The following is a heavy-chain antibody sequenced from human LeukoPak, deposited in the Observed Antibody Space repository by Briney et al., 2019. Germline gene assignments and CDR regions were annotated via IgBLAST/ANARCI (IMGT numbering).Heavy chain of an antibody. Sequence: SETLSLTCTVSGGSISSYYWSWIRQPPGKGLERIGYIYYSGSTNYNPSLKSRVTISVDTSKNQFSLKLSSVTAADTAVYYCARDNCSGGSCYGGGGAFDIWGQGTMVIVSS. J-gene: IGHJ3*02. CDR2: IYYSGST. CDR1: GGSISSYY. D-gene: IGHD2-15*01. V-gene: IGHV4-59*01. CDR3: ARDNCSGGSCYGGGGAFDI.